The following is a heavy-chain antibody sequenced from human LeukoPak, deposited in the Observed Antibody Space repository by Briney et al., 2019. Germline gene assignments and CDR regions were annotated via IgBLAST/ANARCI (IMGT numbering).Heavy chain of an antibody. D-gene: IGHD2-2*01. J-gene: IGHJ6*03. CDR3: AKVRGTTYYYYYMDV. CDR2: ISSSSSYI. V-gene: IGHV3-21*01. Sequence: GGSLRLSCAASGFTFSSYEMNWVRQAPGKGLEWVSSISSSSSYIYYADSVKGRFTISRDNAKNSLYLQMNSLRAEDTAVYYCAKVRGTTYYYYYMDVWGRGTTVTISS. CDR1: GFTFSSYE.